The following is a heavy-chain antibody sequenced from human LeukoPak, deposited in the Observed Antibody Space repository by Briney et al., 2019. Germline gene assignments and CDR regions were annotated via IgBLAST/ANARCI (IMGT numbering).Heavy chain of an antibody. J-gene: IGHJ4*02. V-gene: IGHV3-21*01. Sequence: PGGSLRLSCAASGFTFSSYTMSWVCQAPGKGLEWVSSVSSSSAYIYYADSVKGRFTISRDNAKKSLYLQMNSLRAEDTAVYYCARVQTTSWYDLDFWGPGTLVTVSS. CDR2: VSSSSAYI. D-gene: IGHD6-13*01. CDR1: GFTFSSYT. CDR3: ARVQTTSWYDLDF.